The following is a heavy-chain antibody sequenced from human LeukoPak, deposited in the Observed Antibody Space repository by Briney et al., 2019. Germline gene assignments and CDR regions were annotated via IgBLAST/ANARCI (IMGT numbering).Heavy chain of an antibody. Sequence: SVKVSCKASGGIFSSYAISWVGQAPGKGGEWMGRIIPIFGTANYAHNFQGRVTITRDDSTSTAYMELSSLRSEDTAVYYCAVARADSSGYCSDYWGQGTLVTVSS. D-gene: IGHD3-22*01. CDR2: IIPIFGTA. CDR1: GGIFSSYA. V-gene: IGHV1-69*05. J-gene: IGHJ4*02. CDR3: AVARADSSGYCSDY.